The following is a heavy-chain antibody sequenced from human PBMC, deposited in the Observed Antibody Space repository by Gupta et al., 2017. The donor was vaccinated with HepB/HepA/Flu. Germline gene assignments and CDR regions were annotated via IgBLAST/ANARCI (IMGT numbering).Heavy chain of an antibody. CDR3: VNMIPNVGY. J-gene: IGHJ4*02. Sequence: EVQLVESGGGLVQPGGSLRLSCAASGFTFSSYEMNWVRQAPGKGLEWVSYISSSGSTIYYADSVKGRFTISRDNAKNSLYLQMNSLRAEDTAVYYCVNMIPNVGYWGQGTLVTVSS. D-gene: IGHD3-22*01. CDR1: GFTFSSYE. V-gene: IGHV3-48*03. CDR2: ISSSGSTI.